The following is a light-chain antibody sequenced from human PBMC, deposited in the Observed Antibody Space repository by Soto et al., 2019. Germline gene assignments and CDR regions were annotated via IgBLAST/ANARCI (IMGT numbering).Light chain of an antibody. Sequence: EIVLTQSPGTLSLSPGERATLSCRASQSITSSYLAWYQQKPGQAPRLLISGTISRATGILDRFSGSGSGTDFTLTISRLEPEDFGVYYCQQYGSPLWTFGQGTKVDIK. CDR2: GTI. J-gene: IGKJ1*01. CDR1: QSITSSY. CDR3: QQYGSPLWT. V-gene: IGKV3-20*01.